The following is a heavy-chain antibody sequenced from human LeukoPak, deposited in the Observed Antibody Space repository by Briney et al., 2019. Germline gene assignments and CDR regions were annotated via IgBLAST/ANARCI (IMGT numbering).Heavy chain of an antibody. CDR2: ISSSGSTK. V-gene: IGHV3-48*03. D-gene: IGHD4-11*01. CDR1: GFTFSSYE. CDR3: ATDYSDYSLDPRDAFDI. J-gene: IGHJ3*02. Sequence: GGSLRLSCAASGFTFSSYEMNWVRQAPGKGLEWVSYISSSGSTKYYADSVKGRFTTSRDNAKNSLYLQMNSLRAEDTAVYYCATDYSDYSLDPRDAFDILGQGTMVTVSA.